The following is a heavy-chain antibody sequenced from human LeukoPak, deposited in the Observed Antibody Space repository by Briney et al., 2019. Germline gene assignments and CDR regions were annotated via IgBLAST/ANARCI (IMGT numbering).Heavy chain of an antibody. J-gene: IGHJ4*02. V-gene: IGHV3-64*01. D-gene: IGHD6-19*01. Sequence: GGSLRLSCAASGFTFSSYAMHWVRQAPGKGLEYVSAISNNGGSTYYANSVKGRFTISRDNSKNTLYLQMGSLRAEDMAVYYCARIPLQLGYTSGWYVGGIFGYFDYWGQGTLVTVSS. CDR2: ISNNGGST. CDR3: ARIPLQLGYTSGWYVGGIFGYFDY. CDR1: GFTFSSYA.